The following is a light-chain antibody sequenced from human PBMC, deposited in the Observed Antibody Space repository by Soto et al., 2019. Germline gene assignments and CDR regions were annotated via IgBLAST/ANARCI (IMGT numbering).Light chain of an antibody. Sequence: EVVLTQSPATLSLSQGERATLSCRASQRVGSALAWHQQKPGQAPRLLIYDASNRATGIPAMFSGSGSGTDFTLTIISLDPEDFAVYYCQRRDTWWTFGQGTKVEIK. CDR1: QRVGSA. J-gene: IGKJ1*01. CDR2: DAS. V-gene: IGKV3-11*01. CDR3: QRRDTWWT.